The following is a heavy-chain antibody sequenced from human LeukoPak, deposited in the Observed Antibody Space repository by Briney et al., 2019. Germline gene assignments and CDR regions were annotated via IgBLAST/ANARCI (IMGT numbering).Heavy chain of an antibody. CDR2: FHYSGST. CDR1: GASISNNYYY. V-gene: IGHV4-39*07. Sequence: PSETLSLTCTVSGASISNNYYYWGWIRQPPGKGLEWIGNFHYSGSTYYNPSLKSRVTISVDTSKNQFSLKLSSVTAADTAVYYCARDLGSYYYYGMDVWGQGTTVTVSS. J-gene: IGHJ6*02. D-gene: IGHD3-10*01. CDR3: ARDLGSYYYYGMDV.